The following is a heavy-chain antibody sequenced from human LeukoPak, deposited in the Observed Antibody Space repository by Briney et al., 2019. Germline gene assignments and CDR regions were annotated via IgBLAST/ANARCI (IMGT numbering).Heavy chain of an antibody. CDR2: IYHSGST. Sequence: SETLSLTCAVSGGSISSSNWWSWVRQPPGKGLERIGEIYHSGSTNYNPSLKSRVTISVDKSKNQFSLKLSSVTAADTAVYYCARQRYYYDSSGLSAQYYFDYWGQGTLVTVSS. V-gene: IGHV4-4*02. J-gene: IGHJ4*02. CDR1: GGSISSSNW. CDR3: ARQRYYYDSSGLSAQYYFDY. D-gene: IGHD3-22*01.